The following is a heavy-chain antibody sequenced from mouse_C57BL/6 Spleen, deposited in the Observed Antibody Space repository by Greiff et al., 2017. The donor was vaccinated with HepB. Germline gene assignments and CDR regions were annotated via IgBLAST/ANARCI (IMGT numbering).Heavy chain of an antibody. CDR1: GFNIKDYY. J-gene: IGHJ4*01. D-gene: IGHD2-4*01. CDR2: IDPEDGET. CDR3: ARAMGDDYDVNYAMDY. V-gene: IGHV14-2*01. Sequence: EVQLQQSGAELVKPGASVKLSCTASGFNIKDYYMHWVKQRTEQGLEWIGRIDPEDGETKYAPKFQGKATIKADTSSNTAYLQRSSLTSEDTAVYYCARAMGDDYDVNYAMDYWGQGASVTVAS.